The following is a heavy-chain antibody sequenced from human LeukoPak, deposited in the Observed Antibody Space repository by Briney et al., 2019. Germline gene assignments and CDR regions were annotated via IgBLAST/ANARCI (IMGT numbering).Heavy chain of an antibody. CDR1: GFTFSSYA. D-gene: IGHD3-9*01. J-gene: IGHJ4*01. V-gene: IGHV3-23*01. Sequence: GGSLRLSCAASGFTFSSYAMSWVRQAPGKGLEWVSAISGSGGSTYYADSVKGRFTISRDNSKNTLYLQMNSLRAEDTAVYYCAADYDILTGYYLFDYWGQEPWSPSPQ. CDR3: AADYDILTGYYLFDY. CDR2: ISGSGGST.